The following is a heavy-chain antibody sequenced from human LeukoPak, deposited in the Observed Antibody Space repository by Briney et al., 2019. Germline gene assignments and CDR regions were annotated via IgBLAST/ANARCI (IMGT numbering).Heavy chain of an antibody. Sequence: GGSLGLSCAASGFTFSGYAMSWVRQAPGKGLEWVSTISDNGGRTYYADSVKGRFTISRDNSKNTLYLQMNSLRAEDTAVYYCARDVLKVVVPAAIASGSRFYYYGMDVWGQGTTVTVSS. CDR1: GFTFSGYA. J-gene: IGHJ6*02. CDR2: ISDNGGRT. CDR3: ARDVLKVVVPAAIASGSRFYYYGMDV. V-gene: IGHV3-23*01. D-gene: IGHD2-2*02.